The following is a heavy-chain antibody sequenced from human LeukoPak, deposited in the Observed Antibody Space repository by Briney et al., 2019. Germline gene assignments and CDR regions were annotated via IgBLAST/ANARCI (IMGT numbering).Heavy chain of an antibody. D-gene: IGHD6-19*01. CDR2: IYYTGAT. CDR3: AKYGNSGWVIDN. Sequence: SETLSLTCTVSGGSIGTNYWTWIRQPPGQGLEYIGYIYYTGATNYNPSLKSRVTISVDTSKNQFSLKLTSVTAADTAVYFCAKYGNSGWVIDNWGQGTLVTVPS. V-gene: IGHV4-59*08. J-gene: IGHJ4*02. CDR1: GGSIGTNY.